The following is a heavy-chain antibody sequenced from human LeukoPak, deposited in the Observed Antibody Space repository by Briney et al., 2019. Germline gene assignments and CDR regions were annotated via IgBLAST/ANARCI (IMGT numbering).Heavy chain of an antibody. Sequence: GASEKVSCKASGYTFNSYYIHWVRQAPGQGLEWMGIINPSGGNTRYPQKFQDRVTMTRDTSTSTVYMELSSLKSDDTAIYYCARGVFGELEKLMFQHWGQGTLVTVSS. CDR3: ARGVFGELEKLMFQH. V-gene: IGHV1-46*02. CDR1: GYTFNSYY. J-gene: IGHJ1*01. D-gene: IGHD3-10*02. CDR2: INPSGGNT.